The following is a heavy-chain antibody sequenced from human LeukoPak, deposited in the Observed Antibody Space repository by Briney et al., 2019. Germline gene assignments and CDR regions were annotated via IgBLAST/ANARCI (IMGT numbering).Heavy chain of an antibody. CDR3: AKDHEQLGAFDI. J-gene: IGHJ3*02. Sequence: GGSLRLSCAASGFTFSDYMSWIRQAPGKGLEWVSYISTTGNTIYYADSVKGRFTISRDNAKKSLYLQMNSLRAEDTAVYYCAKDHEQLGAFDIWGQGTMVTVSS. CDR1: GFTFSDY. CDR2: ISTTGNTI. D-gene: IGHD6-13*01. V-gene: IGHV3-11*01.